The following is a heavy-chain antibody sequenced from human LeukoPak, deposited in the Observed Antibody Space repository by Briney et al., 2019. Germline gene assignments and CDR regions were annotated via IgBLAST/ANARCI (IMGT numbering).Heavy chain of an antibody. CDR1: GYTFTGYY. V-gene: IGHV1-2*02. CDR2: INPNSGGT. D-gene: IGHD4-17*01. J-gene: IGHJ6*03. CDR3: ARGPTVNALSYYHYYMDV. Sequence: ASVKVSCKASGYTFTGYYMHWVRQAPGQGLEWMGWINPNSGGTNYAQKFQGRVTMTRDTSISTAYMELSRLRSDDTAVYYCARGPTVNALSYYHYYMDVWGKGTAVTVSS.